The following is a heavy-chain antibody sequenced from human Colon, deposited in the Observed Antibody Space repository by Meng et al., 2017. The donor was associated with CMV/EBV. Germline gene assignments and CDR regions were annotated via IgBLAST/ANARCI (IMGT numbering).Heavy chain of an antibody. Sequence: GESLKISCAASGFDFSSHWMNWVRQAPGKGLEWVANIKQDGSEKNYMDSVKGRFTISRDNAQNSLSLQMNSLRVEDTAIYYCMTPTGSPDYWGQGTLVTVSS. CDR3: MTPTGSPDY. J-gene: IGHJ4*02. CDR1: GFDFSSHW. D-gene: IGHD2-21*02. CDR2: IKQDGSEK. V-gene: IGHV3-7*01.